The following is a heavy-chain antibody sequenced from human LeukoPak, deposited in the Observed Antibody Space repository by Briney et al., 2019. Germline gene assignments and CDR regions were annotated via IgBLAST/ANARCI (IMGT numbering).Heavy chain of an antibody. CDR2: FSGSGGST. CDR3: AKDPTVAGTAEYFQN. CDR1: GFTFSSYA. Sequence: GGSLRLSCAASGFTFSSYAMSWVRQAPGKGLEWVSSFSGSGGSTYYADSVKGRFTNSRDNSKNTLYLQMNSLRAEDTAVYYCAKDPTVAGTAEYFQNWGQGTLVTVSS. V-gene: IGHV3-23*01. D-gene: IGHD6-19*01. J-gene: IGHJ1*01.